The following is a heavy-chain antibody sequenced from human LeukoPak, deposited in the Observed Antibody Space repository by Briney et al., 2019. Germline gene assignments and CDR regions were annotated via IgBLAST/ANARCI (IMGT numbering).Heavy chain of an antibody. CDR2: ISGGGGST. CDR1: GFTFSTYA. Sequence: PGGSLRLSCAACGFTFSTYAMIWVRQAPGKGLEWVSAISGGGGSTYFADSVKGRFTISRDNSKNTLYLTMNFIRAEDAALYYCAKLGQWLDPYFDYWGQGTLVTVSS. CDR3: AKLGQWLDPYFDY. J-gene: IGHJ4*02. D-gene: IGHD6-19*01. V-gene: IGHV3-23*01.